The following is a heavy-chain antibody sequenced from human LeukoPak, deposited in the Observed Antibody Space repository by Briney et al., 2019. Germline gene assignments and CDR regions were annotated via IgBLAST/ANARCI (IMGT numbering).Heavy chain of an antibody. Sequence: GGSLRLSCAASGFTFDDYGMSWVRQAPGKGLEGVSGINWNGGSTGYADSVKGRFTISRDNAKNSLYLQMNSLRAEDTALYYCAGSRVRGVIIPYYYYMDVWGKGTTVTVSS. CDR3: AGSRVRGVIIPYYYYMDV. J-gene: IGHJ6*03. D-gene: IGHD3-10*01. CDR2: INWNGGST. CDR1: GFTFDDYG. V-gene: IGHV3-20*04.